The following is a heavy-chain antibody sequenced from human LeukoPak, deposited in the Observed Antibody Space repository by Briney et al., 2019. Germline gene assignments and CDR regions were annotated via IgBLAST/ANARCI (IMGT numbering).Heavy chain of an antibody. CDR3: ARTKDDGMTTVTTTAFDI. CDR2: ISYDGSNK. Sequence: GGSLRLSCAASGFTFSSYSMNWVRQAPGKGLEWVAVISYDGSNKYYADSVKGRFTISRDNSKNTLYLQMNSLRAEDTAVYYCARTKDDGMTTVTTTAFDIWGQGTMVTVSS. CDR1: GFTFSSYS. D-gene: IGHD4-17*01. J-gene: IGHJ3*02. V-gene: IGHV3-30*03.